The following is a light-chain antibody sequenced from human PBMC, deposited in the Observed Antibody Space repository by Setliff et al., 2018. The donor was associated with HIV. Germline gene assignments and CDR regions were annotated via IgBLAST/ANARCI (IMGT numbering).Light chain of an antibody. CDR1: TSDIGNFDY. CDR2: EVT. V-gene: IGLV2-8*01. Sequence: QSALTQPPSASGSPGQSVSISCTGTTSDIGNFDYVSWYQQHPGKAPKLIIYEVTKRPSGVPDRFSGSKSDNTASLTVSGLQTEDEADYYCYSYVGNNFYVFGSGTKVTVL. J-gene: IGLJ1*01. CDR3: YSYVGNNFYV.